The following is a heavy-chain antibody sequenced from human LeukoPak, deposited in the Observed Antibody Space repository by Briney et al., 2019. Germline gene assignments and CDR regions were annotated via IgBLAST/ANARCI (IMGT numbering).Heavy chain of an antibody. CDR3: ARALYGSGWCQDY. CDR1: GFTFSNYA. V-gene: IGHV3-23*01. Sequence: GGSLRLSCAASGFTFSNYAMSWVRQAQGKGLKWASTISNSVGTTYYADSVKGRFTISRDNSRNTLYLQVNSLRAEDTALYYCARALYGSGWCQDYWGQGTLVTVSS. CDR2: ISNSVGTT. J-gene: IGHJ4*02. D-gene: IGHD6-19*01.